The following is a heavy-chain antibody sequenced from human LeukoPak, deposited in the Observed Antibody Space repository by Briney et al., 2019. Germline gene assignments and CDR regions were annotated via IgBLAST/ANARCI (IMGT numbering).Heavy chain of an antibody. D-gene: IGHD6-6*01. J-gene: IGHJ4*02. CDR1: GFTFSSYW. V-gene: IGHV3-74*01. Sequence: PGGSLRLSCAASGFTFSSYWMHWVRQAPGKGLAWVSRINSDGSSTSYADSVKGRFTISRDNAKNTLYLQMNSLRAEDTAVYYCARIAARDYWGQGTLVTVSS. CDR3: ARIAARDY. CDR2: INSDGSST.